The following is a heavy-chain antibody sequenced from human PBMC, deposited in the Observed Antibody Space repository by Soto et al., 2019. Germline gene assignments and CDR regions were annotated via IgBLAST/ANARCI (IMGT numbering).Heavy chain of an antibody. CDR1: GFTFSSYA. CDR3: ARRDYGDEFDP. CDR2: ISYDGSNK. Sequence: QVQLVESGGGVVQPGRSLRLSCAASGFTFSSYAMHWVRQAPGKGLEWVAVISYDGSNKYYADSVKGRFTISRDNSKNTPYLQMNSLRAEDTAVYYCARRDYGDEFDPWGQGTLVTVSS. D-gene: IGHD4-17*01. V-gene: IGHV3-30-3*01. J-gene: IGHJ5*02.